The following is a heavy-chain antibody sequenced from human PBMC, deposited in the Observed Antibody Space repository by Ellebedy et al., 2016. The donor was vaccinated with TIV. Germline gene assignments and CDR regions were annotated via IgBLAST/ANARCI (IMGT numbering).Heavy chain of an antibody. J-gene: IGHJ3*01. D-gene: IGHD6-19*01. CDR2: ISSRSNYI. V-gene: IGHV3-21*01. Sequence: GGSLRLXXAASGFTFSSYDMTWVRQGPGKGLEWVSSISSRSNYIYYADSPKGRFTVSRDSAKNSLYLQMNSLRGEDTAVYYCARERDSSGRYIYDAFDLWGQGTMVTVSS. CDR3: ARERDSSGRYIYDAFDL. CDR1: GFTFSSYD.